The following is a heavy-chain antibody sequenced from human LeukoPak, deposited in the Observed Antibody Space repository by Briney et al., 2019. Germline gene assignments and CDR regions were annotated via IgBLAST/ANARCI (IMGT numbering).Heavy chain of an antibody. D-gene: IGHD2-2*01. CDR3: ARKLGYCSSTSCYAFDI. V-gene: IGHV3-53*01. CDR1: GFTVSSNY. Sequence: GGSLRLSCAASGFTVSSNYMSWVRQAPGKGLEWVSVIYSGGSTYYADSVKGRFTISRDNSKNTLYLQMNSLRAEDTAVYYCARKLGYCSSTSCYAFDIWGQGTMVTVSS. CDR2: IYSGGST. J-gene: IGHJ3*02.